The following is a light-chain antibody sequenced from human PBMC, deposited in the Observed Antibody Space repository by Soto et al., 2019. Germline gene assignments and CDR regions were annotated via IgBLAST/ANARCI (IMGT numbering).Light chain of an antibody. CDR1: QSMSTNY. CDR3: HQYDSSPLT. J-gene: IGKJ4*01. CDR2: GAS. V-gene: IGKV3-20*01. Sequence: EIVLAQSPDTLSLSPGERATLSCRTSQSMSTNYLAWYQQKSGQPPMLLIYGASIRATGIPDRFSGSGSGTDFTLTISSLEPEDFAVYYCHQYDSSPLTLGGGANVEIK.